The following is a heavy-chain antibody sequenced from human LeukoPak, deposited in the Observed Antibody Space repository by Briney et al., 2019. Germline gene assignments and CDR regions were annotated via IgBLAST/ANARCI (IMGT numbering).Heavy chain of an antibody. V-gene: IGHV3-23*01. CDR1: GFTFSSYA. J-gene: IGHJ4*02. CDR3: AKDGGNSDDFDY. CDR2: ISGSGGST. Sequence: PGGSLRLSCAASGFTFSSYAMSWVRQAPGKGLEWVSAISGSGGSTYYADSVKGRSTISRDNSKNTLYLQMNSLRAEDTAVYYCAKDGGNSDDFDYWGQGTLVTVSS. D-gene: IGHD4-23*01.